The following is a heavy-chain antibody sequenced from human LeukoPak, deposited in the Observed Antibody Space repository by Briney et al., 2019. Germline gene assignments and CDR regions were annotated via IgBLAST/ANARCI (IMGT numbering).Heavy chain of an antibody. CDR2: INSDGSSI. CDR1: GFTFSSHW. CDR3: TSWGDTTAEYFQR. V-gene: IGHV3-74*01. Sequence: GGSLRLSCAASGFTFSSHWMHWVRQAPGKGLVWVSRINSDGSSISYADSVKGRFTISRDNAKNTLYLQMNSLRVEDTAVYYCTSWGDTTAEYFQRWGQSTLVTVSS. J-gene: IGHJ1*01. D-gene: IGHD2-21*02.